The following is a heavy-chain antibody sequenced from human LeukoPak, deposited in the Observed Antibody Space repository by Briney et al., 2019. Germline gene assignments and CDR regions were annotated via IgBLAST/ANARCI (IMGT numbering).Heavy chain of an antibody. CDR1: GFTFDDFA. V-gene: IGHV3-43*02. CDR3: AKDRSSGYDMDY. Sequence: GSLRLSCAASGFTFDDFAMHWVRQAPGKGLEGVVLISADGGDAHYADSMKGRFTISRDNSKNSLYLQMNSLRTEDTALYYFAKDRSSGYDMDYWGQGTLVTVSS. J-gene: IGHJ4*02. D-gene: IGHD5-12*01. CDR2: ISADGGDA.